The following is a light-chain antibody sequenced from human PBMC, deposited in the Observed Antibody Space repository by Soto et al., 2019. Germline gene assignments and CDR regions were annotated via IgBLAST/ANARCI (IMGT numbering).Light chain of an antibody. CDR1: QSLPRN. V-gene: IGKV3D-15*01. CDR3: QQYTGPPST. J-gene: IGKJ5*01. CDR2: WGS. Sequence: ERVMTQSPTTLTVSRWERVTIXXRASQSLPRNLAGYQHKPGTSPRXLRDWGSPRAAISPDIFSGSGSVTDFTLTITRLEPEDSAVYFCQQYTGPPSTFGQGTRLEIK.